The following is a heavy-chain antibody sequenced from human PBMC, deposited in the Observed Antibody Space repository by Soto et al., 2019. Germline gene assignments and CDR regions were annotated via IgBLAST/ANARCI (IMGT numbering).Heavy chain of an antibody. CDR1: GYSFTNYA. CDR3: ARDLGGWPDY. J-gene: IGHJ4*02. V-gene: IGHV1-3*01. Sequence: ASVKVSCKASGYSFTNYAMHWVRQAPGQRLEWMGWINAGNGNAYYSQKFQGRVTITRDTSAGTAYMELSSLRSEDTAVYYCARDLGGWPDYWGQGTLVTVSS. D-gene: IGHD2-15*01. CDR2: INAGNGNA.